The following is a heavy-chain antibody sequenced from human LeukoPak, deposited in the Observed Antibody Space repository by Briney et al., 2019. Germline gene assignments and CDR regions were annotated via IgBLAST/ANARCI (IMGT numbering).Heavy chain of an antibody. D-gene: IGHD3-3*01. CDR2: ISAYNGNT. CDR3: ARRSYDFWSGYYAFDI. Sequence: ASVKVSSKASGYTFTSYGISWVRQAPGQGLEWMGWISAYNGNTNYAQKLQGRVTMTTDTSTSTAYMELRSLRSDDTAVYYCARRSYDFWSGYYAFDIWGQGTMVTVSS. J-gene: IGHJ3*02. CDR1: GYTFTSYG. V-gene: IGHV1-18*01.